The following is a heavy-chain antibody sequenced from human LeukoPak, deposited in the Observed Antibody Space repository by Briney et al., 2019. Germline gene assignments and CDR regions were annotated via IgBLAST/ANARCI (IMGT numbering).Heavy chain of an antibody. J-gene: IGHJ5*02. D-gene: IGHD3-16*01. CDR3: ARGGTTGNWFDP. CDR2: ISYDGNDK. CDR1: GFTFSSYD. V-gene: IGHV3-30*03. Sequence: GGSLRLSCAASGFTFSSYDMHWVRQAPGKGLEWVAVISYDGNDKHYADSVKGRFTISRDNSKDTVYLQMNDLRVEDTAIYYCARGGTTGNWFDPWGQGILVTVSS.